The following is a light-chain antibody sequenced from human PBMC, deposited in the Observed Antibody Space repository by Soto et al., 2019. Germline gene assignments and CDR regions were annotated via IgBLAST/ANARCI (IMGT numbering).Light chain of an antibody. V-gene: IGKV3-15*01. Sequence: EIVMTQSPATLSVSPGERGTLSCRASQSVSSNLAWYQQKPGQAPRLLIYGASTRATAIPARFSGSGSGTEFTLTISSLQSEDFAVYYCQQYNNWPPLTFGGGTKVEIK. J-gene: IGKJ4*01. CDR1: QSVSSN. CDR3: QQYNNWPPLT. CDR2: GAS.